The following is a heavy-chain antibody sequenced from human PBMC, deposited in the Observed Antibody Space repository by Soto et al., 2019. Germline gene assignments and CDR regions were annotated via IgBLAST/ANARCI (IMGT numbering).Heavy chain of an antibody. CDR3: ARDHRPYDSSGYYFG. CDR2: IKQDGSEK. Sequence: EVQLVESGGGLVQPGGSLRLSCVASGFTFSSYWMSWVRQAPGKGLEWVANIKQDGSEKYYVDPVKGRFAISRDNAKKSLYLQMNSLRAEDTAVYYCARDHRPYDSSGYYFGWGQGTLVTVSS. J-gene: IGHJ4*02. V-gene: IGHV3-7*05. D-gene: IGHD3-22*01. CDR1: GFTFSSYW.